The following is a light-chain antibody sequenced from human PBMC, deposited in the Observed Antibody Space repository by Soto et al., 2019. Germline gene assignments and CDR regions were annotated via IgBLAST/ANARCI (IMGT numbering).Light chain of an antibody. CDR3: QTWGTDIHV. V-gene: IGLV4-69*01. CDR1: SGHSSYA. CDR2: LNSDGSH. J-gene: IGLJ1*01. Sequence: QLVLTQSPSASASLGASVKLTCTLSSGHSSYAIAWHQQQPEKGPRYLMKLNSDGSHSKGDGIPDRFSGSSSGAERYLTISSLQSEDEGDYYCQTWGTDIHVFGTGTKVTVL.